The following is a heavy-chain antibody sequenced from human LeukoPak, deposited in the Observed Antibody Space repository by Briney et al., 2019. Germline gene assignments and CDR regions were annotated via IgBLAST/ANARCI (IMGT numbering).Heavy chain of an antibody. D-gene: IGHD1-26*01. CDR3: ASGAYSGSYYLDY. Sequence: GGSLRLSCAASGFTFSSYAMHWVRPAPGKGLEWVAVISYDGSNKYYADSVKGRFTISRDNSKNTLYLQMNSLRAEDTAVYYCASGAYSGSYYLDYWGQGTLVTVSS. V-gene: IGHV3-30-3*01. J-gene: IGHJ4*02. CDR2: ISYDGSNK. CDR1: GFTFSSYA.